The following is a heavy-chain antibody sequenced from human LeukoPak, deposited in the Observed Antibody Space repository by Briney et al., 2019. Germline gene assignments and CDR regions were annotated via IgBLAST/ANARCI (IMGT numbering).Heavy chain of an antibody. D-gene: IGHD3-10*01. Sequence: ASVKVSCKASGYTFTAYYIHWVRQAPGQGLEWMGWISVYNGNTNYAQKLQGRVTMTTDTSTSTAYMELRSLRSDDTAVYYCARGKFGELLLDYWGQGTLVTVSS. V-gene: IGHV1-18*04. J-gene: IGHJ4*02. CDR3: ARGKFGELLLDY. CDR1: GYTFTAYY. CDR2: ISVYNGNT.